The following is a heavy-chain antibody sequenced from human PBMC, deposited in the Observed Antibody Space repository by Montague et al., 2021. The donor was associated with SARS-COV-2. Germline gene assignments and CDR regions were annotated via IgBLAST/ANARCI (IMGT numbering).Heavy chain of an antibody. D-gene: IGHD4-17*01. Sequence: TLSLTCTVFGGSISSGSYYWSWIRQPAGKGLEWIGRVYASGITNYNPSLKSRVTISLDTSKNQFSLKLSSVTAADTAVYYCASVYTVTYYFDYWGRGTLVTVSS. V-gene: IGHV4-61*02. CDR3: ASVYTVTYYFDY. CDR2: VYASGIT. CDR1: GGSISSGSYY. J-gene: IGHJ4*02.